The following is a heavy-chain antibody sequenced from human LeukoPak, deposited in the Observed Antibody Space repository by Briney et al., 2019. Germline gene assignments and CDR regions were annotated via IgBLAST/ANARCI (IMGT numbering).Heavy chain of an antibody. Sequence: PGRSLRLSCAASGFTFSTYWMHWVRQAPGKGLVWVSRSRNYADSVKGRFTISRDNAKNTLYLQMNSLRAEDTAAYYCASASSHRIAAGGDYWGQGTLVTVSS. D-gene: IGHD6-13*01. CDR3: ASASSHRIAAGGDY. J-gene: IGHJ4*02. V-gene: IGHV3-74*01. CDR1: GFTFSTYW. CDR2: SR.